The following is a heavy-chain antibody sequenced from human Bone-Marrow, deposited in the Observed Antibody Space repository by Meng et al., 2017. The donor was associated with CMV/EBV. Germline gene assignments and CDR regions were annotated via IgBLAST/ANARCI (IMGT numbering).Heavy chain of an antibody. CDR2: IIPILDTT. D-gene: IGHD2-2*02. CDR1: GYTFTSYY. V-gene: IGHV1-69*05. Sequence: SVNVSCKASGYTFTSYYMHWVRQAPGQGLEWMGGIIPILDTTNYAQKFQGRVSITTDECPSKAYMDLNRLKSEDTAVYYCATSFVNCSTSNCYKYNGFDPWGQGTLVTVSS. J-gene: IGHJ5*02. CDR3: ATSFVNCSTSNCYKYNGFDP.